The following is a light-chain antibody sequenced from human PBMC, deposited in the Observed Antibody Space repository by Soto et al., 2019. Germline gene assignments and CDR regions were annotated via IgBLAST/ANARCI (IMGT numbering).Light chain of an antibody. CDR1: QGNSSA. J-gene: IGKJ5*01. CDR2: DAS. Sequence: AIQLTESPSSLSASVGDRVSITCRASQGNSSALAWYQHKPGKAPKILIYDASSLQSGVPSRFSGSESGTECTLTISSLQPEDFATYYCQQLKTYPFTFGQGTRLEIK. CDR3: QQLKTYPFT. V-gene: IGKV1-13*02.